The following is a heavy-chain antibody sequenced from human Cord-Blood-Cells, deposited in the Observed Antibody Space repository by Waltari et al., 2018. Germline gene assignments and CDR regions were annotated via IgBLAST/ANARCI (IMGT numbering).Heavy chain of an antibody. CDR2: IYPGNCNT. V-gene: IGHV5-51*01. CDR3: ARGGGGSSSEYFQH. Sequence: VQLVQSGAEVKTTGGSLKISGQGSGYRYTSYWIGWVRQLPGKGLEWMGTIYPGNCNTRDSPSFQGQSTISADNSISTADRQWSSLKASDTAMYYCARGGGGSSSEYFQHWGQGTLVTVSS. CDR1: GYRYTSYW. D-gene: IGHD6-13*01. J-gene: IGHJ1*01.